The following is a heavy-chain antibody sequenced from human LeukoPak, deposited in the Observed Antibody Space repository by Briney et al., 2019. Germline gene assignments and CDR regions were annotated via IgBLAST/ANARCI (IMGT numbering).Heavy chain of an antibody. CDR3: VQLLIGRFDP. CDR1: GRSVSSGDNY. Sequence: SQTLSLLCSVSGRSVSSGDNYWSWVRQPPWKGLEWIGYSYHSGNTYYIPSLTSRLSLSLDTSTNQVSLKQTSVTAADTAVYYCVQLLIGRFDPWGQGTPVTVSS. D-gene: IGHD2-2*01. CDR2: SYHSGNT. V-gene: IGHV4-30-4*01. J-gene: IGHJ5*02.